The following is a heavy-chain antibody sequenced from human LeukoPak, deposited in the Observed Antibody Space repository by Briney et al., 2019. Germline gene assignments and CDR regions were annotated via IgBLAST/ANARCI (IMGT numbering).Heavy chain of an antibody. CDR3: TAPRSGSYGDYYYYYGMDV. CDR1: GFTFSNAW. CDR2: IKSKTDGGTT. D-gene: IGHD4-17*01. V-gene: IGHV3-15*01. Sequence: GGSLRLSCAASGFTFSNAWMSWVRQAPGKGLEWVGRIKSKTDGGTTDYAAPVKGRFTISRDDSKNTLYLQMNSLKTEDTAVYYCTAPRSGSYGDYYYYYGMDVWGQGTTVTVSS. J-gene: IGHJ6*02.